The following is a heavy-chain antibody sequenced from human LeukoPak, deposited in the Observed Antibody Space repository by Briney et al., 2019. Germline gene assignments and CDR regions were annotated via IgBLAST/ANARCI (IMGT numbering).Heavy chain of an antibody. CDR3: ARTSSSGLVGGYYFDY. CDR2: IHHSGST. D-gene: IGHD6-19*01. CDR1: GGSISSGYY. Sequence: KASQTLSLTCTVSGGSISSGYYWGWIRQPPGKGLQWIGSIHHSGSTYYNPSLKSRVTISVDTSKNQFSLKLSSVTAADTAVYYCARTSSSGLVGGYYFDYWGQGTLVTVSS. V-gene: IGHV4-38-2*02. J-gene: IGHJ4*02.